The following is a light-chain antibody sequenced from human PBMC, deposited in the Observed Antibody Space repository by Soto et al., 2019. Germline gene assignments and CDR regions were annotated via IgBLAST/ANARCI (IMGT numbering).Light chain of an antibody. V-gene: IGLV2-14*01. CDR3: SSFTSDITYV. CDR1: SSDVGGCNS. Sequence: QSVLTQPASVSGSPGQSITISCTGTSSDVGGCNSVSWYRQDPGKAPKLMIYDVTNRPSGVSNRFSGSKSGNTASLTISGLQAEDEADYYCSSFTSDITYVFGTGTKVTVL. J-gene: IGLJ1*01. CDR2: DVT.